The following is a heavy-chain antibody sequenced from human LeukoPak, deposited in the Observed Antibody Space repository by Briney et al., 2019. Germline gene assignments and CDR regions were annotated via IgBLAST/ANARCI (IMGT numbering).Heavy chain of an antibody. CDR2: MSFDGFSK. CDR3: AREGHTSGYCGTFDV. D-gene: IGHD3-22*01. Sequence: GRSLRLSCAASGIAFSNSIMHWVRQAPGKGLEWVSAMSFDGFSKYYADSLKGRLSISRDDSKNTVYLQMNSLRLEDTAAYYCAREGHTSGYCGTFDVWGQGTTVVVSS. CDR1: GIAFSNSI. V-gene: IGHV3-30*04. J-gene: IGHJ3*01.